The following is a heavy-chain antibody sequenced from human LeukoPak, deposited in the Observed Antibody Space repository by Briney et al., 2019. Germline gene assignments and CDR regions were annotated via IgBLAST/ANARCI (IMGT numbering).Heavy chain of an antibody. V-gene: IGHV4-59*01. J-gene: IGHJ5*02. Sequence: SETLSLTCTVSGGSISSYYWSWIRQPPGKGLEWIGYIYYSGSTNYNPSLKSRVTISVDTSKNQFSLKLSSVTAADTAVYYCARESPITMVRGVYRSGWFDPWGQGTLVTVSS. D-gene: IGHD3-10*01. CDR1: GGSISSYY. CDR2: IYYSGST. CDR3: ARESPITMVRGVYRSGWFDP.